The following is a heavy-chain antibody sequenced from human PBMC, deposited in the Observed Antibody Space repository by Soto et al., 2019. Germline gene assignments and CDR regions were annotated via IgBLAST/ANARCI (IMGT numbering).Heavy chain of an antibody. J-gene: IGHJ4*02. Sequence: QVQLQESGPGLVKPSETVSLTCAVSGSSVSRGSYFWSWIRQPPGKGLEFIGYIYYTGSTEYNPSLRSRVTISVDTSKNQFSLTLSSVTAADTAVYYCARAIITATGTSGFDSWGQGTLVTVSS. CDR3: ARAIITATGTSGFDS. CDR2: IYYTGST. V-gene: IGHV4-61*01. D-gene: IGHD6-13*01. CDR1: GSSVSRGSYF.